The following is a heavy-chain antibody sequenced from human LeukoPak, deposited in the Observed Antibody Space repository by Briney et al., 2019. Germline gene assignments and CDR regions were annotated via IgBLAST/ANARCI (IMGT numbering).Heavy chain of an antibody. J-gene: IGHJ6*03. V-gene: IGHV3-48*01. D-gene: IGHD3-22*01. CDR1: GFTFSSYS. CDR3: AKDSGVKHSSGYPTTLNHYYYYMDV. Sequence: GGSLRLSCAASGFTFSSYSMNWVRRAPGKGPEWIAYVTSSSRTIYYADSVKGRFTISRDNAKSSLYLQLNSLRAEDMALYYCAKDSGVKHSSGYPTTLNHYYYYMDVWGKGTTVTVSS. CDR2: VTSSSRTI.